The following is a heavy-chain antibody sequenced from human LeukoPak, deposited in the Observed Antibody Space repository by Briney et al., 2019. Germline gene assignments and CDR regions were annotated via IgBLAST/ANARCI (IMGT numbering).Heavy chain of an antibody. Sequence: SQTPSLTCTVSGGSISSGDYYWSWIRQPPGKGLEWIGYIYYSGSTYYNPSLKSRVTISVDTSKNQFSLKLSSVTAADTAVYYCARDRWKGPSYFDYWGQGTLVTVSS. V-gene: IGHV4-30-4*01. CDR2: IYYSGST. D-gene: IGHD1-1*01. CDR3: ARDRWKGPSYFDY. CDR1: GGSISSGDYY. J-gene: IGHJ4*02.